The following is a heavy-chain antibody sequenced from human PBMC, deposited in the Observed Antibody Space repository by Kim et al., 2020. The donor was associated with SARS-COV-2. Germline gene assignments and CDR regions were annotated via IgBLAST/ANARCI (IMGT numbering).Heavy chain of an antibody. CDR3: ARILMPFGSGSYYRKEYYYYYGMDV. J-gene: IGHJ6*02. Sequence: GGSLRLSCAASGFTFSSYAMHWVRQAPGKGLEWVAVISYDGSNKYYADSVKGRFTISRDNSKNTLYLQMNSLRAEDTAVYYCARILMPFGSGSYYRKEYYYYYGMDVWGQGTTVTVSS. D-gene: IGHD3-10*01. CDR1: GFTFSSYA. V-gene: IGHV3-30*04. CDR2: ISYDGSNK.